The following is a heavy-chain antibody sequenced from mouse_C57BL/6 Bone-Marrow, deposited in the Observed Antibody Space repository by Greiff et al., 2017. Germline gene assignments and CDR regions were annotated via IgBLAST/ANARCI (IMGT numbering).Heavy chain of an antibody. CDR1: GFTFTDYY. CDR2: IRNKANGYTT. Sequence: EVQLVESGGGLVQPGGSLSLSCAASGFTFTDYYMSWVRQPPGKALEWLGFIRNKANGYTTEYSASVKGRFTISRDNSQSILYLQMNALRAEDSATYYCARLPSNLYFDYWGQGTTLTVSS. V-gene: IGHV7-3*01. D-gene: IGHD2-5*01. CDR3: ARLPSNLYFDY. J-gene: IGHJ2*01.